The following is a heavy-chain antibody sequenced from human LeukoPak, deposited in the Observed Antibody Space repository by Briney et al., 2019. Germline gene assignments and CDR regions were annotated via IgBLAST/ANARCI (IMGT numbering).Heavy chain of an antibody. CDR2: ISYDGSNK. Sequence: GGPLRLSCAASGFTFSSYGMHWVRQAPGKGLEWVAVISYDGSNKYYADSVKGRFTISRDNSKNTLYLQMNSLRAEDTAVYYCARDRKSMIVVVINPFYYYYGMDVWGQGTTVTVSS. D-gene: IGHD3-22*01. CDR3: ARDRKSMIVVVINPFYYYYGMDV. V-gene: IGHV3-30*19. J-gene: IGHJ6*02. CDR1: GFTFSSYG.